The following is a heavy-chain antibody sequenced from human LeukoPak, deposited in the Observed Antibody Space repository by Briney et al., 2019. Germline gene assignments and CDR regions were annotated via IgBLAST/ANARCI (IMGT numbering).Heavy chain of an antibody. CDR3: ASDYGGNPEYFQH. D-gene: IGHD4-23*01. V-gene: IGHV4-30-4*01. CDR2: IYYSGST. CDR1: GGSISSGDYY. J-gene: IGHJ1*01. Sequence: SETLSLTCTVSGGSISSGDYYWSWIRQPPGKGLEWIGYIYYSGSTYYNPSLKSRVTIPVDTSKNQFSLKLSSVTAADTAAYYCASDYGGNPEYFQHWGQGTLVTVSS.